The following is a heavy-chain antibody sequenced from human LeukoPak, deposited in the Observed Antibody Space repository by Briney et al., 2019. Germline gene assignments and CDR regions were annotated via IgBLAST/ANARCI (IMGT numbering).Heavy chain of an antibody. V-gene: IGHV3-33*07. D-gene: IGHD1-14*01. J-gene: IGHJ6*03. Sequence: GGSLRLSCAASGFSFSGFDMNWVRQAPGKGLEWVAALLYDGNTKHYADSVKGRFTISRDISKNTFYLQMNSLTAEDTAVYYCARDHRPEIQYYYMDVWGKGTTVAVSS. CDR1: GFSFSGFD. CDR2: LLYDGNTK. CDR3: ARDHRPEIQYYYMDV.